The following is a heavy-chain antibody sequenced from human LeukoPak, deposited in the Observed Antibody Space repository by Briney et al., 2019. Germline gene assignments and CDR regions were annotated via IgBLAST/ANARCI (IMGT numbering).Heavy chain of an antibody. V-gene: IGHV3-21*01. J-gene: IGHJ6*02. CDR1: GFTFSSYS. CDR3: ARDFRGYCSSTSCRYYYYYGMDV. D-gene: IGHD2-2*01. CDR2: ISSSSSYI. Sequence: PGGSLRLSCAASGFTFSSYSMNWVRQAPGKGLEWVSSISSSSSYIYYADSVKGRFTISRDNSKNTLYLQMNSLRAEDTAVYYCARDFRGYCSSTSCRYYYYYGMDVWGQGTTVTVSS.